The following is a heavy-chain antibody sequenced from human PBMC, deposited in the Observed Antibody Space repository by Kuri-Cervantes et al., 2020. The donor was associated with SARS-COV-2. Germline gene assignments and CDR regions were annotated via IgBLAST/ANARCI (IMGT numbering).Heavy chain of an antibody. CDR1: GFPFSSYF. Sequence: GESLKISCAASGFPFSSYFMHWVRQAPGKGLVWVSRINRDETSRTYADSVKGRFTISRDNSKNTLYLQMNSLRAEDTAVYYCAKGMAVATGYFGYWGQGTLVTVSS. V-gene: IGHV3-74*03. CDR2: INRDETSR. J-gene: IGHJ4*02. CDR3: AKGMAVATGYFGY. D-gene: IGHD6-19*01.